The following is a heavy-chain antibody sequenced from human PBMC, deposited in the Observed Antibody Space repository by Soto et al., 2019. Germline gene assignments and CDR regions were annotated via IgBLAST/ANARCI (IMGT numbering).Heavy chain of an antibody. D-gene: IGHD1-26*01. CDR2: INNDVSTT. V-gene: IGHV3-74*01. CDR3: AREVVIPENCGSYLHDAFDI. J-gene: IGHJ3*02. CDR1: GFTSSRYW. Sequence: GGSLRLSCAASGFTSSRYWMHWVRQAPGMGLVWVSRINNDVSTTTYAGSVKGRFTISRDNAKNTVYLQMNSLSAEDTAVYYCAREVVIPENCGSYLHDAFDIWGQGTMVTVSS.